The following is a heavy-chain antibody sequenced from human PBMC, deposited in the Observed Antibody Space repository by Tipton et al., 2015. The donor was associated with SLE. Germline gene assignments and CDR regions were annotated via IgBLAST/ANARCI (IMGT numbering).Heavy chain of an antibody. Sequence: TLSLTCAVYGGSFSGYYWSWIRHRPGNGLEWIGYIYYSGRTYYNPSLESRVSISIDTSKNQFSLNLFSVTAADTAVYYCARDRVVVGTGGWFDTWGQGTLVTVSA. D-gene: IGHD2-8*02. CDR3: ARDRVVVGTGGWFDT. CDR2: IYYSGRT. CDR1: GGSFSGYY. V-gene: IGHV4-31*11. J-gene: IGHJ5*02.